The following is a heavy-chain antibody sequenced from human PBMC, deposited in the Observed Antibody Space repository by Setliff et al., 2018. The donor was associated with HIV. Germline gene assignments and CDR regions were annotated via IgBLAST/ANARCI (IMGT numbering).Heavy chain of an antibody. CDR2: IYHSGST. D-gene: IGHD6-13*01. Sequence: SETLSLTCTVSGGSISSSSYYWGWIRQPPGKGLEWIGSIYHSGSTYYNPSLKSRVTISVDTSKNQFSLKLSSVTAADTAVYYCARPGIGDSSSWYYFDYWGQGTLVTVSS. J-gene: IGHJ4*02. CDR1: GGSISSSSYY. CDR3: ARPGIGDSSSWYYFDY. V-gene: IGHV4-39*07.